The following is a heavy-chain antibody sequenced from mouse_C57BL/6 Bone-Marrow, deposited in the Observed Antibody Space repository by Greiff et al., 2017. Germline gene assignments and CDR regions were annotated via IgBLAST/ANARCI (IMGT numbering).Heavy chain of an antibody. CDR1: GYTFTSYG. D-gene: IGHD2-2*01. CDR2: IYPRSGNT. CDR3: ARRGIFYYGYDD. J-gene: IGHJ2*01. V-gene: IGHV1-81*01. Sequence: QVQLQQSGAELARPGASVKLSCKASGYTFTSYGISWVKQRTGQGLEWIGEIYPRSGNTYYNEKFKGKATLPAEKSSSTGYIELRSLTSEDSAVYFCARRGIFYYGYDDWGQGTTLTLAS.